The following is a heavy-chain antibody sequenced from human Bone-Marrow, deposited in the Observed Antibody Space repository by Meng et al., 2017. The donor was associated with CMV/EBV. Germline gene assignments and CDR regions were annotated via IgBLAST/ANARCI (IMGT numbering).Heavy chain of an antibody. Sequence: SETLSLTCTVSGYSISTDYYWGWIRQPPGKGLEYIGIIYHSGTTYYSPSLKSRVTISVDTSKNQFSLKLSSVTAADTAVYYCARGGLGIVSTPFDYWGQRTLVTVSS. CDR2: IYHSGTT. J-gene: IGHJ4*02. V-gene: IGHV4-38-2*02. CDR1: GYSISTDYY. CDR3: ARGGLGIVSTPFDY. D-gene: IGHD2/OR15-2a*01.